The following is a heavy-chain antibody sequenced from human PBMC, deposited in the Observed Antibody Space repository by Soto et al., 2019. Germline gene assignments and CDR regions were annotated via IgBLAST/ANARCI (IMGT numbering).Heavy chain of an antibody. CDR3: ARGFTAVPAPDSGLNWCYP. CDR2: IIPILDME. V-gene: IGHV1-69*02. J-gene: IGHJ5*02. D-gene: IGHD2-2*01. CDR1: GGTFSTYS. Sequence: QVQLVQSGAEVKKPGASVNVSCKASGGTFSTYSIGWVRQAPGQGLEWMGTIIPILDMEDYAQKFQDRVSLTADQSTSLVYMGRSILSSDDTAVYYCARGFTAVPAPDSGLNWCYPWGQGTLVTVSS.